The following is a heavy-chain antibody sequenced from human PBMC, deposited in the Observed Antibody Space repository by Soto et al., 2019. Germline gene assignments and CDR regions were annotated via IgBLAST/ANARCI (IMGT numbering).Heavy chain of an antibody. D-gene: IGHD6-19*01. Sequence: QVQLVQSGAEVKKPGASVKVSCKASGYTFTSYGISWVRQAPGQGLEWMGWISAYNGNTNYAQKLQGRVTMTTDTSTSTVYMELRSLRSDDTAVYYCARGTGSGWYRRHYYYYGMDVWGQGTTVTVSS. CDR1: GYTFTSYG. CDR2: ISAYNGNT. V-gene: IGHV1-18*01. CDR3: ARGTGSGWYRRHYYYYGMDV. J-gene: IGHJ6*02.